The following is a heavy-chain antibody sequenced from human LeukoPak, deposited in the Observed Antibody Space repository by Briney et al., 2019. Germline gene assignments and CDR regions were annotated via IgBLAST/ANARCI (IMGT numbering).Heavy chain of an antibody. J-gene: IGHJ4*02. CDR1: GYTFTSYD. Sequence: ASVKVSCKASGYTFTSYDIKWVRQATGQGLEWMGWMNPNSGNTGYAQKFQGRVTMTRNTSISTAYMQLSSLRSEDTAMYYCARADYDTSGSTRKQIDYWGQGTLVTVSS. CDR3: ARADYDTSGSTRKQIDY. CDR2: MNPNSGNT. D-gene: IGHD3-22*01. V-gene: IGHV1-8*01.